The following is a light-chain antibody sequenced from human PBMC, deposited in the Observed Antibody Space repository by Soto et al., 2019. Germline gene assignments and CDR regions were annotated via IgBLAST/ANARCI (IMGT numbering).Light chain of an antibody. V-gene: IGKV1-27*01. CDR1: QGISKY. Sequence: DIQMTQSPSSLSASVGDRVTITCRASQGISKYLAWYQQKPGKVPKLLIYAASILQSGVPSRFSGSGSVADFTLAISSLQPDDFATYYCQQYHSYWWTFGQGTKVDIK. J-gene: IGKJ1*01. CDR2: AAS. CDR3: QQYHSYWWT.